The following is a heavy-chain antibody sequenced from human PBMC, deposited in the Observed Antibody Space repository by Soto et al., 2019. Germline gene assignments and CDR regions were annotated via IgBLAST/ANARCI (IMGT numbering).Heavy chain of an antibody. D-gene: IGHD3-22*01. CDR3: ARGFDSSGYADY. Sequence: APGKGLEWVSSISSSSSYIYYADSVKGRFTISRDNAKNSLYLQMNSLRAEDTAVYYCARGFDSSGYADYWGQGTLVTVSS. J-gene: IGHJ4*02. V-gene: IGHV3-21*01. CDR2: ISSSSSYI.